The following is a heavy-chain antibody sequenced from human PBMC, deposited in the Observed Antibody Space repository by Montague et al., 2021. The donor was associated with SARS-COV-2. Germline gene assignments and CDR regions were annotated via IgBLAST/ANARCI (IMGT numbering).Heavy chain of an antibody. V-gene: IGHV4-39*01. CDR3: ARHVIPRSRSGLGWFDP. J-gene: IGHJ5*02. D-gene: IGHD3-3*01. Sequence: SETLSLTCTVSGDPIRTNSYYWGWLRQPPGKGLEWIGSIYYTGTTFSKPSLKSRVTLSVDTSKNQFSLRLSSVTAADTDLYHCARHVIPRSRSGLGWFDPWGQGTLVTVSS. CDR2: IYYTGTT. CDR1: GDPIRTNSYY.